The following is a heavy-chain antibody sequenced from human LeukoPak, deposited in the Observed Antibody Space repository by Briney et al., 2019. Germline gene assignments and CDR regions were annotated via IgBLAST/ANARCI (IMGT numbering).Heavy chain of an antibody. V-gene: IGHV1-18*01. CDR2: ISAYNGNT. Sequence: ASVKVSCKASGYTFTSYGISWVRQAPGQGLEWMGWISAYNGNTNYAQKLQGRVTMTTDTSTSTAYMELRSLRSDDTAVYYCARDTLLWFGELSYYYGMDVWGQRTTVTVSS. CDR3: ARDTLLWFGELSYYYGMDV. J-gene: IGHJ6*02. D-gene: IGHD3-10*01. CDR1: GYTFTSYG.